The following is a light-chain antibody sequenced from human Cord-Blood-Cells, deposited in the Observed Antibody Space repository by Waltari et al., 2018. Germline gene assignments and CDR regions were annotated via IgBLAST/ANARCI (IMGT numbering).Light chain of an antibody. CDR3: AAWDDSLSGWV. Sequence: QSVLTQPPSASGTPGQRVTISCSGSSSNIGSNYVYWYQQLPGTAPKLLIYRNNQRPSWVPDRFSGSKSVTSASLAISGLRSEDEADYYCAAWDDSLSGWVFGGGTKLTVL. J-gene: IGLJ3*02. CDR1: SSNIGSNY. V-gene: IGLV1-47*01. CDR2: RNN.